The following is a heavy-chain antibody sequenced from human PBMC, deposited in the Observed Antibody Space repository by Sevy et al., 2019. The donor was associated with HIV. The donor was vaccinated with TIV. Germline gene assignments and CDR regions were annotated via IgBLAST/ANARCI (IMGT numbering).Heavy chain of an antibody. J-gene: IGHJ6*02. D-gene: IGHD3-16*01. CDR2: ISYDGDYR. CDR3: AKNRPPGGSLFSRHDMDV. Sequence: GGSLRLSCAASGFTFGTFDMHWVRQAPGKGLEWVAIISYDGDYRQNADSVRGRFSMSRDNSKNTMYLQLNGLSIEDTAVYYCAKNRPPGGSLFSRHDMDVWGRGTTVTVSS. V-gene: IGHV3-30*18. CDR1: GFTFGTFD.